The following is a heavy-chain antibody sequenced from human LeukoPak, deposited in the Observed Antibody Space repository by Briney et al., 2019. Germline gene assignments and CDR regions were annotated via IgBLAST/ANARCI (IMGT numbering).Heavy chain of an antibody. CDR1: GFTFSSYG. CDR3: ARDFFPIADSTWYEIGY. V-gene: IGHV3-30*03. D-gene: IGHD2-21*01. J-gene: IGHJ4*02. CDR2: ISYDGYDN. Sequence: GGSLRLSCAASGFTFSSYGMHWVRQAPGKGLEWVALISYDGYDNSYADSARGRFTISRDNSKNTLYLQMDSLRSEDTAVYYCARDFFPIADSTWYEIGYWGQGTLVTVSS.